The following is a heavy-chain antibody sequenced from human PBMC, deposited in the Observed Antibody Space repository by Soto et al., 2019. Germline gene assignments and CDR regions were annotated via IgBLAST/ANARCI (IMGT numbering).Heavy chain of an antibody. J-gene: IGHJ6*02. V-gene: IGHV1-46*01. CDR2: INPSGGST. CDR1: GYTFTSYY. Sequence: GASVKVSCKASGYTFTSYYMHWVRQAPGQGLEWMGIINPSGGSTGYAQKFQGRVTMTRDTSTSTVYMELSSLRSEDTAVYYCASVLRFLEWSSYYYYGMDVRGQGTTVTVSS. CDR3: ASVLRFLEWSSYYYYGMDV. D-gene: IGHD3-3*01.